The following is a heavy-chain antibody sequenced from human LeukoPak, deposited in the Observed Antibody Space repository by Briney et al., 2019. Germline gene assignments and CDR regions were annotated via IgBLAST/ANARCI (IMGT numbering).Heavy chain of an antibody. CDR1: GFTFANYG. V-gene: IGHV3-23*01. J-gene: IGHJ4*02. D-gene: IGHD1-26*01. CDR3: TRDEVGASTEFDY. CDR2: FTGSGYST. Sequence: PGGTLRLSCAASGFTFANYGMTWVRQAPGEGLEWVSVSAFTGSGYSTYYADSVEGRFTISRDNAKNSLYLQMNSLRAEDTAVYYCTRDEVGASTEFDYWGQGTLVTVSS.